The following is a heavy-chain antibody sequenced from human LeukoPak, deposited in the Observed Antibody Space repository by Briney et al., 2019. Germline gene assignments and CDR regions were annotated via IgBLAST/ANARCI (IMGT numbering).Heavy chain of an antibody. CDR1: GFTFSNYA. D-gene: IGHD6-19*01. CDR3: AKDLAYRSGWFLGAFDV. J-gene: IGHJ3*01. CDR2: ISGSAGST. V-gene: IGHV3-23*01. Sequence: GGSLRLSCAASGFTFSNYAMSWVRQAPGKGLEWVSCISGSAGSTYYADSVKGRFSISRDNSKNTVYLQMNRLRAEDTAAYYCAKDLAYRSGWFLGAFDVWGQGTMVTVSS.